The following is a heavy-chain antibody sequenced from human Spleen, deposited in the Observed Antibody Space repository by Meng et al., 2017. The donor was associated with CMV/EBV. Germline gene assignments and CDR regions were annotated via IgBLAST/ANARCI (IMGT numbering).Heavy chain of an antibody. CDR1: GYTFTGNY. Sequence: ASVKVSCKASGYTFTGNYIHWVRQAPGQGLEWMGWISPNSGDTNYVQKFQGRVTMTRDTSINTAYMELRRLRSAAPAIYYCARDGGGVTTAYYYGMDVWGQGTTVTVSS. J-gene: IGHJ6*02. CDR2: ISPNSGDT. CDR3: ARDGGGVTTAYYYGMDV. V-gene: IGHV1-2*02. D-gene: IGHD4-11*01.